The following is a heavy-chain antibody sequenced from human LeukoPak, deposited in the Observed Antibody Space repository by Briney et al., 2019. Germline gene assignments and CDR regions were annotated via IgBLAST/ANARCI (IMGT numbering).Heavy chain of an antibody. D-gene: IGHD6-13*01. J-gene: IGHJ5*02. CDR3: ARGRIAGTWFDP. V-gene: IGHV4-4*07. Sequence: SETLSLICTVSSGSISSYYWTWIRQPAGKGLEWIGRIYVSGRTNYSPSLKSRVTMSVDTSKNQFSLKLSSMTAADTARYYCARGRIAGTWFDPWGQGILVTVSS. CDR1: SGSISSYY. CDR2: IYVSGRT.